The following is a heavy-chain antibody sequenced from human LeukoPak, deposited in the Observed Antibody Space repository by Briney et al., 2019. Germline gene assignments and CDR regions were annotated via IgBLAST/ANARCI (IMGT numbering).Heavy chain of an antibody. Sequence: PGGSLRLSCAASGFTFSSYSMNWVRQAPGKGLEWVSSISSSSSYIYYADSVKGRFTISRDNAKNSLYLQMNSLRAEDTAVYYCARGADYYDSSAPVLFDYWGQGTLVTVSS. J-gene: IGHJ4*02. CDR2: ISSSSSYI. V-gene: IGHV3-21*01. CDR1: GFTFSSYS. CDR3: ARGADYYDSSAPVLFDY. D-gene: IGHD3-22*01.